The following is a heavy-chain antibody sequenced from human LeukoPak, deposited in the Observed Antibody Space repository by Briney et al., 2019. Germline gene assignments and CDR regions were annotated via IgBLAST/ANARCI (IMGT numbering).Heavy chain of an antibody. V-gene: IGHV3-66*03. Sequence: GGSLRPSCAVSGFRASDYYMSWVRQAPGKGLEWVGLIRDSGEAFYADFARGRFAISRDESENTLYLQMNSLRVEDTAVYFCARDRAANQDWVEFDPWGQGTPVIVSS. CDR2: IRDSGEA. CDR1: GFRASDYY. D-gene: IGHD3/OR15-3a*01. CDR3: ARDRAANQDWVEFDP. J-gene: IGHJ5*02.